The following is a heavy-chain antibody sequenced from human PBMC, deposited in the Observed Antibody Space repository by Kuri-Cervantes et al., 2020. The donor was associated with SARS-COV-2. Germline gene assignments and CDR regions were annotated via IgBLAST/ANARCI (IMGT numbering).Heavy chain of an antibody. Sequence: GGSLRLSCAASGFTFSSYWMSWVRQAPGKGLEWVANIDQDGSEQYYVDSVKGRFSISRDNAKKSLYLQMNSLRAEDTAVYYCASGVLGQQLVLDYWGQGTLVTVSS. CDR1: GFTFSSYW. CDR2: IDQDGSEQ. D-gene: IGHD6-13*01. J-gene: IGHJ4*02. V-gene: IGHV3-7*01. CDR3: ASGVLGQQLVLDY.